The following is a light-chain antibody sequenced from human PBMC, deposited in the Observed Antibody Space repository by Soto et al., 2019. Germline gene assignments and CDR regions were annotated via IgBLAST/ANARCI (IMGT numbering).Light chain of an antibody. J-gene: IGKJ4*01. CDR3: QQYGSPLT. CDR2: GAS. CDR1: QSVSSSY. Sequence: VLTQCPGTLSFSPGERATLSCRASQSVSSSYLAWYQQKPGQTPRLLIYGASNRATGIPDRFSGSGSGTDFTLTISRLEPEDFAVYYCQQYGSPLTSGGGTKVDIK. V-gene: IGKV3-20*01.